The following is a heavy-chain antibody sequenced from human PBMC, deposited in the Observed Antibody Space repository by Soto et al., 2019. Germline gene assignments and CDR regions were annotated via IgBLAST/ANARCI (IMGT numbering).Heavy chain of an antibody. CDR1: GFTFRSND. Sequence: EVQLVESGGGLIQPVGSLILSCADTGFTFRSNDMNWVREAPGKGLECVSLIYSGGSTYYVESVKGRVTISRDNSKNTLYLQMSSLRAENTAVNYCATRPLSPGAPWRQGTMVTVSS. J-gene: IGHJ3*01. V-gene: IGHV3-53*01. CDR2: IYSGGST. D-gene: IGHD3-10*01. CDR3: ATRPLSPGAP.